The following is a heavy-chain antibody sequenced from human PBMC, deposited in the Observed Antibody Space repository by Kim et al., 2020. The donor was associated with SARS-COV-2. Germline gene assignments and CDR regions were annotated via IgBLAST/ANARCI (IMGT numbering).Heavy chain of an antibody. V-gene: IGHV5-10-1*01. CDR3: ARQGDSSGWYPLDYYYYYGMDV. CDR1: GYSFTSYW. D-gene: IGHD6-19*01. CDR2: IDPSDSYT. Sequence: VESLKISCKGSGYSFTSYWISWVRQMPGKGLEWMGRIDPSDSYTNYSPSFQGHVTISADKSISTAYLQWSSLKASDTAMYYCARQGDSSGWYPLDYYYYYGMDVWAKGPRSPSP. J-gene: IGHJ6*02.